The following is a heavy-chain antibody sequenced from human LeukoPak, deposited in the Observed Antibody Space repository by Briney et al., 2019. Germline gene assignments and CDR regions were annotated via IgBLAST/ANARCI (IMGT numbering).Heavy chain of an antibody. Sequence: TLSLTCTVSGGSISSGGYYWSWIRQPPGKGLEWIGYIYHSGSTYYNPSLKSRVTISVDRSKNQFSLKLSSVTAADTAVYYCATVSINDFWSGYYYWGQGTLVTVSS. V-gene: IGHV4-30-2*01. J-gene: IGHJ4*02. CDR1: GGSISSGGYY. CDR3: ATVSINDFWSGYYY. CDR2: IYHSGST. D-gene: IGHD3-3*01.